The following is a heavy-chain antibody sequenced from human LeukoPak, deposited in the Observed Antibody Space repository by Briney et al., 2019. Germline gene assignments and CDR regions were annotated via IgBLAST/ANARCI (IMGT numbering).Heavy chain of an antibody. D-gene: IGHD6-6*01. CDR3: AKDRASSPGAY. Sequence: GGSLRLSCAASGFTFSNSAMSWARQAPGKGLEWVSGISGSGGSTYYAESVKGRFTISRDNSKNTLYLQMNSLRAEDTAVYYCAKDRASSPGAYWGQGTLVTVSS. CDR2: ISGSGGST. J-gene: IGHJ4*02. CDR1: GFTFSNSA. V-gene: IGHV3-23*01.